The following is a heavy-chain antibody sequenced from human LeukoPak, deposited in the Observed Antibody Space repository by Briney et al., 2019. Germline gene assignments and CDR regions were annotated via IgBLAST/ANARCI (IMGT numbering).Heavy chain of an antibody. CDR3: AGGGYSSGDY. CDR2: IIPIFGTA. Sequence: ASVTVSCKASGGTFSSYAISWVRQAPGHGLEWMGGIIPIFGTANYAQKFQGRVTITADESTSTAYMELSSLRSEDTAVYYCAGGGYSSGDYWGQGTLFTVSS. V-gene: IGHV1-69*13. J-gene: IGHJ4*02. D-gene: IGHD6-19*01. CDR1: GGTFSSYA.